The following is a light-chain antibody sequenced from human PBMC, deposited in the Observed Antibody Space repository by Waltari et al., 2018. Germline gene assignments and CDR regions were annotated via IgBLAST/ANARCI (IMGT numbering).Light chain of an antibody. CDR2: DIF. CDR1: TSNVGRYNY. CDR3: CSYGGVYTFV. Sequence: QSALTQPRSVSGSFGQAVTISCSGTTSNVGRYNYVSWFQKHPGKAPRLIMYDIFQRPPGVPDCFSCAQSCHTASLTISGLQAEDEGDYYCCSYGGVYTFVFGSGTEVTVL. V-gene: IGLV2-11*01. J-gene: IGLJ1*01.